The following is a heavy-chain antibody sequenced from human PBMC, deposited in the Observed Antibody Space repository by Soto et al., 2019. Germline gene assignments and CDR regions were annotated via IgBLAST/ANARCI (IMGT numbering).Heavy chain of an antibody. D-gene: IGHD3-22*01. CDR3: ARWVGGSMYDNSGKYES. CDR1: GFTFSSNG. CDR2: VSYDGSKK. J-gene: IGHJ5*02. V-gene: IGHV3-30*03. Sequence: QVQLVESGGGVVQPGRSLRLTCAGSGFTFSSNGMHWVRQAPGKGLEWVALVSYDGSKKYYADTVKGRFPISRDNSENTLYLQMNSLRAEDTAVYYCARWVGGSMYDNSGKYESWGQGTLVTVSS.